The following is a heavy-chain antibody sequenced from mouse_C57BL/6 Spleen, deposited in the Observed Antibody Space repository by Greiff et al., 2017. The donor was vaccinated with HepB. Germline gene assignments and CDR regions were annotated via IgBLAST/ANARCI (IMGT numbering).Heavy chain of an antibody. CDR2: INPYNGGT. CDR3: ARMGYYYGSSRYYFDY. J-gene: IGHJ2*01. D-gene: IGHD1-1*01. CDR1: GYTFTDYY. V-gene: IGHV1-19*01. Sequence: EVKVVESGPVLVKPGASVKMSCKASGYTFTDYYMNWVKQSHGKSLEWIGVINPYNGGTSYNQKFKGKATLTVDKSSSTAYMELNSLTSEDSAVYYCARMGYYYGSSRYYFDYWGQGTTLTVSS.